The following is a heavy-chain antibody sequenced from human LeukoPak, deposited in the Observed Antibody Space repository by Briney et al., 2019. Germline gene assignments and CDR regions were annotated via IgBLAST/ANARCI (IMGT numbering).Heavy chain of an antibody. CDR1: GGTFSSYA. V-gene: IGHV1-69*13. CDR2: IIPIFGTA. D-gene: IGHD2-15*01. J-gene: IGHJ4*02. Sequence: SVKVSCKASGGTFSSYAISWVRQAPGQGLEWMGGIIPIFGTANYAQKFQGRVTITADESTSTAYMELSSLRSEDTAVYYCARDIGYCSGGSCYTWGQGTLVTVFS. CDR3: ARDIGYCSGGSCYT.